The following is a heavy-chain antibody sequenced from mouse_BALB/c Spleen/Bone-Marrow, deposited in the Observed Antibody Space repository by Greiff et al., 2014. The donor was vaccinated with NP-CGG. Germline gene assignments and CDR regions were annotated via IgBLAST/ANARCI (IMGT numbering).Heavy chain of an antibody. CDR3: ARYYYGSSYFDY. D-gene: IGHD1-1*01. V-gene: IGHV14-3*02. CDR1: GFNIKDTY. CDR2: IDPANGNT. J-gene: IGHJ2*01. Sequence: EVQLVESGAELVKPGASVKLSCTASGFNIKDTYMHWVKQRPEQGLEWIGRIDPANGNTKYDPKFQGKATITADTSSNTAYLQLSSLTSEDTAVYYCARYYYGSSYFDYWGRGTTLTVSS.